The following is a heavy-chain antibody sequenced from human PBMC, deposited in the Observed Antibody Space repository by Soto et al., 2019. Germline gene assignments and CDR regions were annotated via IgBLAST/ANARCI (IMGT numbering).Heavy chain of an antibody. CDR3: ASMGLWGKLTDL. CDR1: GFTFGLYW. J-gene: IGHJ4*02. CDR2: LKRDGSEK. Sequence: GGSLRLSCAASGFTFGLYWMGWVRQAPGKGLEWVANLKRDGSEKYFLDSVKGRFTMSRDNAKNSFYLHMNNLRAEDTAVYFCASMGLWGKLTDLWGQGPSVTVYS. V-gene: IGHV3-7*01. D-gene: IGHD7-27*01.